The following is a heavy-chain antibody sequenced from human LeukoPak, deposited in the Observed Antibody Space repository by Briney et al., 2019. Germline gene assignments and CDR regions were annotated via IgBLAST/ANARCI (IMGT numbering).Heavy chain of an antibody. V-gene: IGHV3-66*01. Sequence: PGGSLRLSCATSGFTVSDSYMSWVRQAPGKRLEWVSVIYSGGSTFYADSVKGRFTISRDSSKNTLYLQMDSPRGEDTAVYYCARDRAYTYGFAYYFADWGQGTLVTVSS. D-gene: IGHD5-18*01. CDR1: GFTVSDSY. CDR2: IYSGGST. J-gene: IGHJ4*02. CDR3: ARDRAYTYGFAYYFAD.